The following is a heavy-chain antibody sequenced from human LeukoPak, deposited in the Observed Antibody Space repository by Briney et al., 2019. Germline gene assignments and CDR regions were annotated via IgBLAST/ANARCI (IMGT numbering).Heavy chain of an antibody. D-gene: IGHD6-19*01. CDR2: ISGYNGDT. Sequence: GASVKVSCKASGYTFTNFDFSWVRQAPGQGLEWMGWISGYNGDTDYAQKFQGRVTMTTDTSTSTAYMELRSLRSDDTAVYYCVRDRGDSSGWIFFDYWGQGTLVTVSS. J-gene: IGHJ4*02. V-gene: IGHV1-18*04. CDR1: GYTFTNFD. CDR3: VRDRGDSSGWIFFDY.